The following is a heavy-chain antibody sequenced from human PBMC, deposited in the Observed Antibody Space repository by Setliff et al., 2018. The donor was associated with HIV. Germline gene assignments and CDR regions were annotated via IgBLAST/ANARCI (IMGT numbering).Heavy chain of an antibody. J-gene: IGHJ3*02. CDR2: IYYSGNT. Sequence: SETLSLTCSVSGASISGHYWSWIRQSPGKGLEWIGNIYYSGNTNYNPSFKSRVTISVDTSKNQFSLRVNSVTAADTAVYYCARSLVPSGYYYGRHAFDIWGQGTKVTVSS. CDR3: ARSLVPSGYYYGRHAFDI. V-gene: IGHV4-59*08. D-gene: IGHD3-22*01. CDR1: GASISGHY.